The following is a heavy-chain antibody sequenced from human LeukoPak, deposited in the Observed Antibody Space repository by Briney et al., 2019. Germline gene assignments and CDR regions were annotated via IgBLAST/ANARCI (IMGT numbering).Heavy chain of an antibody. CDR2: ISYDGSNK. CDR3: AGFPAYYMDV. V-gene: IGHV3-30*04. CDR1: GFTFSNYA. D-gene: IGHD2-2*01. J-gene: IGHJ6*03. Sequence: PGGSLRLSCAASGFTFSNYAMHWVRQAPGKGLEWVAVISYDGSNKYYADSVKGRFTISRDNSKNTLYLQMNSLRAEDTAVYYCAGFPAYYMDVWGKGTTVTVSS.